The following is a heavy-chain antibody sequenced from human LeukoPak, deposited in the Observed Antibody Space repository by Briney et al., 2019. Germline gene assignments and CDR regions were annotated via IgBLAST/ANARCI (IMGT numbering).Heavy chain of an antibody. V-gene: IGHV3-74*01. J-gene: IGHJ3*02. D-gene: IGHD5-24*01. CDR1: GFTFSSYW. Sequence: PGGSLRLSCAASGFTFSSYWMHWVRQAPGKGLVWVSRINSDGSSTSYADSVKGRFTISRDNAKNTLYLQMNSLRAEDTAVYYCATEMATISDAFDIWGQGTMVTVSS. CDR3: ATEMATISDAFDI. CDR2: INSDGSST.